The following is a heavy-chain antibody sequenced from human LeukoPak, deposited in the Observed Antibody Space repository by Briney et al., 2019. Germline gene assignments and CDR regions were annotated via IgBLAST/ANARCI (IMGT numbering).Heavy chain of an antibody. CDR1: GFTFSSYA. D-gene: IGHD6-19*01. J-gene: IGHJ4*02. V-gene: IGHV3-23*01. CDR2: ISGSGGST. CDR3: AGLYPYGSGWYHFDY. Sequence: PGGSLRLSCAASGFTFSSYAMHWVRQAPGKGLEWVSGISGSGGSTYYADAVKGRFTISRDNSKNMLYLQMNSLRAEDTAVYYCAGLYPYGSGWYHFDYWGQGTLVTVSS.